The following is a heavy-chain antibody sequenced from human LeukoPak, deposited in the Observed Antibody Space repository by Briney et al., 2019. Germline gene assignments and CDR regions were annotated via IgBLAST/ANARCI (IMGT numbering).Heavy chain of an antibody. CDR1: GFTFSSYW. CDR3: GGGISQLWALDY. D-gene: IGHD5-18*01. CDR2: INSDGCRR. J-gene: IGHJ4*02. Sequence: PGGSLRLSCAASGFTFSSYWMHWVRQAPGKRLVWVSRINSDGCRRSYADSVKGRFTISRDNAKNTLYLQMNSLRAEDTAVYYCGGGISQLWALDYWGQGTLVTVSS. V-gene: IGHV3-74*01.